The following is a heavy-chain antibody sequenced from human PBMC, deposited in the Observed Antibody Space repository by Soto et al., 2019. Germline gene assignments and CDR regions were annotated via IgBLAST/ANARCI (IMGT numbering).Heavy chain of an antibody. CDR1: GYTLTGYA. V-gene: IGHV1-3*01. D-gene: IGHD6-19*01. Sequence: ASVKVSCKASGYTLTGYAMHWVRQAPGQRLEWMGWINAGNGNTKYSQKFQGRVTITRDTSASTAYMELSSLRSEDTAVYYCARAVAVAAEFDYWGQGTLVTVSS. CDR3: ARAVAVAAEFDY. J-gene: IGHJ4*02. CDR2: INAGNGNT.